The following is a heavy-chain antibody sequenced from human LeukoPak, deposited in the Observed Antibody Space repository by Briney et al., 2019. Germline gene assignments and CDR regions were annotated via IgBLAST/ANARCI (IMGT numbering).Heavy chain of an antibody. CDR2: ITGGGGVT. V-gene: IGHV3-23*01. Sequence: GGSLRLSCAASGFTFSSYGMSWVRQAPGKGPEWVSAITGGGGVTYYADSVKGRFTISRDNSKNTLYLQMNGLRAEDTALYYCAKTSGWPYYFDYWGQGTLVTVSS. CDR3: AKTSGWPYYFDY. D-gene: IGHD6-19*01. J-gene: IGHJ4*02. CDR1: GFTFSSYG.